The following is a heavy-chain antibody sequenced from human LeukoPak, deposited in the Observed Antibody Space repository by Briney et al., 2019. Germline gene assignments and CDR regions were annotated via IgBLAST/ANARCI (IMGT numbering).Heavy chain of an antibody. CDR2: ISGSGGST. V-gene: IGHV3-23*01. CDR3: AKLSAGYSYGYREAYYFDY. Sequence: GGSLRLSCAASGFTFSSYAMSWVRQAPGKGLEWVSAISGSGGSTYYADSVKGRFTISRDNSKNTLYLQMNSLRAEDTAVYYCAKLSAGYSYGYREAYYFDYWGQGTLVTVSP. J-gene: IGHJ4*02. D-gene: IGHD5-18*01. CDR1: GFTFSSYA.